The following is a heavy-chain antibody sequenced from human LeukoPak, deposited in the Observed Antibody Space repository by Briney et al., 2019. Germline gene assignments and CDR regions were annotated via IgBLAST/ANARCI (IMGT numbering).Heavy chain of an antibody. J-gene: IGHJ6*03. V-gene: IGHV3-48*01. Sequence: GGSLRLSCGASGFTFRSYSMNWVRKAPGKGLEWVSYISSSSSTIYYADSVKGRFTISRDNAKNPLSLQMNSLRAEDTAVYYCARENRYSYGFNYYYYMDVWGKGTTVTVSS. CDR1: GFTFRSYS. D-gene: IGHD5-18*01. CDR3: ARENRYSYGFNYYYYMDV. CDR2: ISSSSSTI.